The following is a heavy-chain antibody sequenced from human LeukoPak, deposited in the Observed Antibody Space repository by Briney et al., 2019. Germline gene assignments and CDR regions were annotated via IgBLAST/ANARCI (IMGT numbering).Heavy chain of an antibody. Sequence: SETLSLTCAVSGGSVTKTNFWIWVRQPPGKGLEWIGEITHSGNTNYNPSLKSRVAISADKSKNQFSLKLSSVTAADTAVYYCARDVGEDWYFDLWGRGTLVTVSS. V-gene: IGHV4-4*02. CDR2: ITHSGNT. CDR3: ARDVGEDWYFDL. CDR1: GGSVTKTNF. J-gene: IGHJ2*01. D-gene: IGHD3-16*01.